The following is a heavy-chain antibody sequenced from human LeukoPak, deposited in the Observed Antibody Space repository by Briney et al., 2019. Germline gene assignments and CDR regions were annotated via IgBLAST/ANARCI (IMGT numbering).Heavy chain of an antibody. D-gene: IGHD6-13*01. CDR2: IIPIFGTA. V-gene: IGHV1-69*13. CDR1: GGTFSSYA. J-gene: IGHJ4*02. Sequence: GASVKVSCKAPGGTFSSYAISWVRQAPGQGLEWMGGIIPIFGTASYAQKFQGRVTITADESTSTAYMELSSLRSEDTAVYYCARARPSTSSWHYFDYWGQGTLVTVSS. CDR3: ARARPSTSSWHYFDY.